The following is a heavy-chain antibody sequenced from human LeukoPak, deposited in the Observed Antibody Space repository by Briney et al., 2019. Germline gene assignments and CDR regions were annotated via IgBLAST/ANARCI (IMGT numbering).Heavy chain of an antibody. J-gene: IGHJ4*02. Sequence: GESLKISCQGSGDTFTKSWIGWARLMPGKGLEWVGLINPADSHTRLSPSLQGQVAMSADKSISTAYLHLISLKASDTAIYFCARPHFGAGENWGQGTLVTVSS. CDR3: ARPHFGAGEN. D-gene: IGHD3-10*01. V-gene: IGHV5-51*01. CDR1: GDTFTKSW. CDR2: INPADSHT.